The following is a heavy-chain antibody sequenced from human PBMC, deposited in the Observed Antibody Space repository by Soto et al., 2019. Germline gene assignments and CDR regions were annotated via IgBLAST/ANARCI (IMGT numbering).Heavy chain of an antibody. CDR2: LYYTGTT. Sequence: SETLSLTCSVSGGSIGSSSYYFGWIRQPPGKGLEWIGSLYYTGTTYYNSSLKSRVTISADKSQNQFSLRLSSVTAADTAVYYCGAYCSRTYRYDWFDPWGQGTSVTVSS. CDR3: GAYCSRTYRYDWFDP. CDR1: GGSIGSSSYY. V-gene: IGHV4-39*01. D-gene: IGHD2-2*01. J-gene: IGHJ5*02.